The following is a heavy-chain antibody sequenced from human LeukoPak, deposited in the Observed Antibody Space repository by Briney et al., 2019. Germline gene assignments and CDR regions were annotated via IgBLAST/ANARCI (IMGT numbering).Heavy chain of an antibody. Sequence: SGPTLVNPTQTLTLTCTFSGFSLSTSEAVVGWIRQPPGKALECLALIYWDDDKRYSPSLKSRLTITKDTSKNQVVLTMTNMDPVDTATYYCAHRPGRGSPFDYWGQGTLVTVSS. CDR2: IYWDDDK. CDR3: AHRPGRGSPFDY. V-gene: IGHV2-5*02. CDR1: GFSLSTSEAV. J-gene: IGHJ4*02. D-gene: IGHD1-26*01.